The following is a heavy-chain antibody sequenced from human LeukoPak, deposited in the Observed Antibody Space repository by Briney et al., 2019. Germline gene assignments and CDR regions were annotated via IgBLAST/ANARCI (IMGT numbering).Heavy chain of an antibody. D-gene: IGHD3-22*01. Sequence: SETLSLTCTVSGNSISSGDNYWSWIRQPAGKGLEWIGRIYTSGSTNYNPSLKSRVTISGDTSKNQFSLKLSSVTAADTAVYYCAREGYYDSSALWTFDIWGQGTMVTVSS. CDR3: AREGYYDSSALWTFDI. CDR1: GNSISSGDNY. CDR2: IYTSGST. J-gene: IGHJ3*02. V-gene: IGHV4-61*02.